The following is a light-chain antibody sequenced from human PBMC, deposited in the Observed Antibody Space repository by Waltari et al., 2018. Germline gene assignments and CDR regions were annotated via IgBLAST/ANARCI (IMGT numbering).Light chain of an antibody. Sequence: EIVLTQSPGTLSLSPGERATLSCRASQTVRTTYLAWYQQKPGQAPTLLMYGASSRATGIPDRFSGSGSGTDFSLTISNLEPEDFAVYYCQQYDISPLTFGGGTKVEIK. CDR3: QQYDISPLT. CDR2: GAS. J-gene: IGKJ4*01. V-gene: IGKV3-20*01. CDR1: QTVRTTY.